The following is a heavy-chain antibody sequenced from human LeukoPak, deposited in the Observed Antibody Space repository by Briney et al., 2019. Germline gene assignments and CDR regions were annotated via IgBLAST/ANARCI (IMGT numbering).Heavy chain of an antibody. Sequence: PSETLSLTCTVSGGSISSSSYYWGWIRQPPGKGLEWIGSIYYSGSTYYNPSLKSRVTISVDTSKNQFSLKLSSVTAADTAVYYCARDRGEYYDSSGYYLYYFDYWGQGTLVTVSS. V-gene: IGHV4-39*07. CDR1: GGSISSSSYY. CDR2: IYYSGST. D-gene: IGHD3-22*01. J-gene: IGHJ4*02. CDR3: ARDRGEYYDSSGYYLYYFDY.